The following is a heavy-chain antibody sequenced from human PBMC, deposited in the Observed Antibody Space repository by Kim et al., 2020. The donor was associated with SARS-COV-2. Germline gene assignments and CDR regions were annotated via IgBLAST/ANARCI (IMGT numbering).Heavy chain of an antibody. CDR3: ARDPLSSGGY. CDR1: GGTFSSYA. D-gene: IGHD3-10*01. Sequence: SVKVSCKASGGTFSSYAIIWVRQAPGQGLEWMGGTIPIFGTANYAQKFQGRVTIPADESTSTAYMELISLRSEDTAVYYCARDPLSSGGYWGQGTLVTVSS. J-gene: IGHJ4*02. V-gene: IGHV1-69*13. CDR2: TIPIFGTA.